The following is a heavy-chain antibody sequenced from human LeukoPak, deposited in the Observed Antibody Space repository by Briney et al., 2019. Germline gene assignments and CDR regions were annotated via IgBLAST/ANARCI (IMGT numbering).Heavy chain of an antibody. V-gene: IGHV3-33*01. J-gene: IGHJ4*02. CDR1: GFNFSTYG. CDR2: IWYDGSIK. D-gene: IGHD6-13*01. Sequence: GGSLRLSCAASGFNFSTYGIHWVRQAPGKGLEWVAVIWYDGSIKNYADSVKGRFTISRDNSKNTVYLQMDSLRAEDTALYYCARGQQLVKTDWGQGTLVTVSS. CDR3: ARGQQLVKTD.